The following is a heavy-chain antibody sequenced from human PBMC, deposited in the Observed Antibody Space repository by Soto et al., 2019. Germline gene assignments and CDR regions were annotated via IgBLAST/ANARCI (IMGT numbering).Heavy chain of an antibody. V-gene: IGHV3-21*01. D-gene: IGHD5-12*01. Sequence: GGSLRLSCAASGFTFSSYSMNWVRQAPGKGLEWVSSISSSSSYIYYADSVKGRFTISRDNAKNSLYLQMNSLRAEDTAVYYCVLTREYSGYEYSPIDYWGQGTLVTV. CDR2: ISSSSSYI. J-gene: IGHJ4*02. CDR1: GFTFSSYS. CDR3: VLTREYSGYEYSPIDY.